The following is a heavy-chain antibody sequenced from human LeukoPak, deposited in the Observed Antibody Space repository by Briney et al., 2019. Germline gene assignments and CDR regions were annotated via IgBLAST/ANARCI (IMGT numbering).Heavy chain of an antibody. CDR2: INPSGGST. CDR1: GYTFTSYY. D-gene: IGHD3-3*01. Sequence: ASVRVSCKASGYTFTSYYIHWVRQAPGHGLEWMGIINPSGGSTSYAQKFQGRVTMTTDTSTSTVYMELRSLRSDDTAVYYCARLEYDFWSGYSANYWGQGTLVTVSS. CDR3: ARLEYDFWSGYSANY. J-gene: IGHJ4*02. V-gene: IGHV1-46*01.